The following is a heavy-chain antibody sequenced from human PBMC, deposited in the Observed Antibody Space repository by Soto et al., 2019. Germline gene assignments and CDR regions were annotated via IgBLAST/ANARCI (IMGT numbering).Heavy chain of an antibody. J-gene: IGHJ3*02. CDR3: ARYVFHTPRDAFDI. V-gene: IGHV4-31*03. CDR1: GGSISSGGYY. Sequence: QVQLQESGPGLVKPSQTLSLTCTVSGGSISSGGYYWSWIRQHPGKGLEWIGYIYYSGSTYYNPSLESRVTISVDTSKNQFSLKLSSVTAADTAVYYCARYVFHTPRDAFDIWGRGTMVTVSS. CDR2: IYYSGST. D-gene: IGHD3-16*01.